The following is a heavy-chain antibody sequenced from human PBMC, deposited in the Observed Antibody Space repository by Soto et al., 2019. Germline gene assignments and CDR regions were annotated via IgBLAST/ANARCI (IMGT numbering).Heavy chain of an antibody. J-gene: IGHJ4*02. CDR3: VRVGLNRNYDFDF. CDR2: INPKSDVT. D-gene: IGHD3-16*01. V-gene: IGHV1-2*02. Sequence: QMQLVQSGAEVKKPGASVKVSCKASGYTFTTYYIHWVRQAPGQGLEWMGWINPKSDVTGYAQRFQGGVAMTRDMSVITVYMDLTRLRSDDTAVYYCVRVGLNRNYDFDFWGQGTLITVSS. CDR1: GYTFTTYY.